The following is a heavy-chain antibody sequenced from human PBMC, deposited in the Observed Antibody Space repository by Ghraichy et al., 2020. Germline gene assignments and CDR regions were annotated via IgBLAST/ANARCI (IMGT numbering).Heavy chain of an antibody. CDR2: INEDGSEI. CDR1: GFTFSNHW. V-gene: IGHV3-7*03. D-gene: IGHD2/OR15-2a*01. J-gene: IGHJ4*02. CDR3: EFLRGQY. Sequence: GGSLRHSCEASGFTFSNHWMRWVRQAPGKGLEWVASINEDGSEISYVGSAKGRFTISRDNAKDSLYLQMNSLAAEDAAVYYCEFLRGQYWGQGTLVTVSS.